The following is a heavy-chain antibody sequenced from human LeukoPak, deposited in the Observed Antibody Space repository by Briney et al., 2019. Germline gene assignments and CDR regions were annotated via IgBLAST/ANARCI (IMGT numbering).Heavy chain of an antibody. CDR3: ARGGGSGWLHDFDY. CDR1: GGSFSGYY. Sequence: PSETLSLTCAVYGGSFSGYYWSWIRQPPGKGLEWIGEINHSGSTNYNPSLKSRVTISVDTSKNQFSLKLSSVTAADTAVYYCARGGGSGWLHDFDYWGQGTLVTVSS. J-gene: IGHJ4*02. CDR2: INHSGST. V-gene: IGHV4-34*01. D-gene: IGHD6-19*01.